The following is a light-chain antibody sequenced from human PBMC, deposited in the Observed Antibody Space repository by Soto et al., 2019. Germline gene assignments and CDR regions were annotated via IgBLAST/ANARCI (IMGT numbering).Light chain of an antibody. CDR1: QSVLYSSNNKNY. Sequence: DIVMTQSPDSLAVSLGERATINCKSSQSVLYSSNNKNYLAWYQQKPGQPPKPLIYWASTRESGVPDRFSGSGSGTDFTLTISSLQAEDVAVYYCQQYYSTPQTFGQGTKVDI. V-gene: IGKV4-1*01. J-gene: IGKJ1*01. CDR2: WAS. CDR3: QQYYSTPQT.